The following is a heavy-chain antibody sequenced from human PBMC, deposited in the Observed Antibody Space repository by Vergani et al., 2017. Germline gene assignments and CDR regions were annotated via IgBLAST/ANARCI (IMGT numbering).Heavy chain of an antibody. J-gene: IGHJ4*02. CDR3: ARGQAVFGVVSPYFDY. V-gene: IGHV4-59*01. CDR2: IYYSGST. Sequence: QVQLQESGPGLVKPSETLSLTCTVSGGSISSYYWSWIRQPPGKGLEWIGYIYYSGSTNYNPSLKSRVTISVDTSKNQFSLKLSSVSVADKAVYYCARGQAVFGVVSPYFDYWGQGTLVTVSS. D-gene: IGHD3-3*01. CDR1: GGSISSYY.